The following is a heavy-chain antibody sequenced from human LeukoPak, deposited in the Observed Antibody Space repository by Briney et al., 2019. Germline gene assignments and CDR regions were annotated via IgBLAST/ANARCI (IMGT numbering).Heavy chain of an antibody. CDR3: ARGMYSGSYYYFDY. CDR1: DGSISGYY. V-gene: IGHV4-4*07. D-gene: IGHD1-26*01. Sequence: PSETLALTCIASDGSISGYYWSGIRRPAGKGLEWIGRIYTSGSTNYNPSLKSRVTMSVDTSKNQFSLKLSSVTAADTAVYYCARGMYSGSYYYFDYWGQGTLVTVSS. CDR2: IYTSGST. J-gene: IGHJ4*02.